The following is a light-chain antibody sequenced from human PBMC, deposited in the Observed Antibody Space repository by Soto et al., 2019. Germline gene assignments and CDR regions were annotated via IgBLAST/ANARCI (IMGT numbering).Light chain of an antibody. J-gene: IGLJ1*01. CDR3: QSYDSSLSGYV. CDR1: SSYIGAGYD. CDR2: GNT. V-gene: IGLV1-40*01. Sequence: QSVLTQPPSVSGALGQRVTISCTGSSSYIGAGYDVHWYQQLPGAAPKLLFYGNTNRPSGVPDRFSGSKSGTSASLAITGLQAEDEADYYCQSYDSSLSGYVFGTGTKLTVL.